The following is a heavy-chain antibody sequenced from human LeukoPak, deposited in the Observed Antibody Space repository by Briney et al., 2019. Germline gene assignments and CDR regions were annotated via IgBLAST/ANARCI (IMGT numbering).Heavy chain of an antibody. CDR3: ARVSGSYRPVDY. V-gene: IGHV1-2*02. CDR1: GYTFTGYY. CDR2: INPNSGGT. D-gene: IGHD1-26*01. J-gene: IGHJ4*02. Sequence: ASVKVSCKASGYTFTGYYMHWVRQAPGQGLEWMGWINPNSGGTNYAQKFQGRVTMTRDTSISTAYMELSRLRSDDTAVYYCARVSGSYRPVDYWGQGTLVTVSS.